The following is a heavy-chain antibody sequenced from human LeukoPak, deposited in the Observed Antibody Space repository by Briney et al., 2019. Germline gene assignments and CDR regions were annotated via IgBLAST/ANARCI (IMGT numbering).Heavy chain of an antibody. CDR1: GFTVSRNY. J-gene: IGHJ3*02. V-gene: IGHV3-66*01. CDR2: IYNDGNT. Sequence: GGSLRLSCAASGFTVSRNYMSWVRQAPGEGLEWVSVIYNDGNTYYADSVKGRFTISRDNSKNTLYLQMNSLRAEDTAMYYCARDALTTDDALDIWGQGTMVTVSS. CDR3: ARDALTTDDALDI. D-gene: IGHD1-1*01.